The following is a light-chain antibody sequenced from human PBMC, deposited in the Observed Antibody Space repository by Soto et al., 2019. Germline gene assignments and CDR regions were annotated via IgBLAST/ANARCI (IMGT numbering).Light chain of an antibody. V-gene: IGKV3-20*01. CDR1: QSVSSSY. J-gene: IGKJ1*01. CDR2: GAS. CDR3: QQYGSSLWT. Sequence: EIVLTHSPGTLSLSPGERDTLSCRASQSVSSSYLVWYQQKPGQAPRLLSYGASSSATGIPDRVSGSGSGTDFTLSISRLEPEYYAVYDCQQYGSSLWTF.